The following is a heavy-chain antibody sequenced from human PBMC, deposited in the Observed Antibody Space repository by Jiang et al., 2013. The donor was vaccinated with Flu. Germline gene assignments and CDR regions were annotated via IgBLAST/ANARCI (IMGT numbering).Heavy chain of an antibody. CDR2: IKQDGSEK. CDR1: GFTFSSYW. Sequence: SGFTFSSYWMSWVRQAPGKGLEWVANIKQDGSEKYYVDSVKGRFTISRDNAKNSLYLQMNSLRAEDTAVYYCAREWRWELLPTNWGQGTMVTVSS. D-gene: IGHD1-26*01. CDR3: AREWRWELLPTN. J-gene: IGHJ3*01. V-gene: IGHV3-7*01.